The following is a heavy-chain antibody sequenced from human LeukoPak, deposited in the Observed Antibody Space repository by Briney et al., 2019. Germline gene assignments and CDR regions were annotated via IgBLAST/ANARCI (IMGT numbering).Heavy chain of an antibody. D-gene: IGHD3-22*01. CDR2: IIPIFGTA. V-gene: IGHV1-69*13. CDR1: GGTFSSYA. CDR3: ARSYYDRPFAAFDI. Sequence: ASVKVSCKASGGTFSSYAISWVRQAPGQGLEWMGGIIPIFGTANYAQKFQGRVTITADESTSTAYMELSSLRSEDTAVYYCARSYYDRPFAAFDIWGQGTMVTVSS. J-gene: IGHJ3*02.